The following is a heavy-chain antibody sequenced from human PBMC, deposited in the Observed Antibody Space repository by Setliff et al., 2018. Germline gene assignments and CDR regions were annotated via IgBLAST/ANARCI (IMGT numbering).Heavy chain of an antibody. CDR3: ARARDRTMVDP. D-gene: IGHD3-10*01. CDR2: ISWNSGSI. CDR1: GFTFDDYA. V-gene: IGHV3-9*01. J-gene: IGHJ5*02. Sequence: GGSLRLSCAASGFTFDDYAMHWVRQAPGKGLEWVSGISWNSGSIGYADSVKGRFTISRDNAKSSLYLQLNYLRVEDTAVYYCARARDRTMVDPWGQGTQVTVSS.